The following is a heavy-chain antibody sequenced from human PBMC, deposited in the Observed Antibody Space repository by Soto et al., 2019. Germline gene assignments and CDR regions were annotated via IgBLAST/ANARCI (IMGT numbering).Heavy chain of an antibody. D-gene: IGHD3-3*01. J-gene: IGHJ4*02. CDR3: AKVRSTTTFDVVSLFDY. CDR2: ISGSGGTT. CDR1: GFSFSGYA. V-gene: IGHV3-23*01. Sequence: PGGSLRLSCAASGFSFSGYAMSWVRQAPGKGLECVSTISGSGGTTYYAHSVKGRFTISRDNSKNTLYLQMNSLRAEDTAVYYCAKVRSTTTFDVVSLFDYSGQGTLVTVSS.